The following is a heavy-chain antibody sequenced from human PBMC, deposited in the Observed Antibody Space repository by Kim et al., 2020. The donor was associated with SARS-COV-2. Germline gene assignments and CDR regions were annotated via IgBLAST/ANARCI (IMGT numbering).Heavy chain of an antibody. CDR2: IIPIFGTA. Sequence: SVKVSCKASGGTFSSYAISWVRQAPGQGLEWMGGIIPIFGTANYAQKFQGRVTITADESTSTAYMELSSLRSEDTAVYYCARDRRGAYYGDYYYYYGMDVWGQGTTVTVSS. D-gene: IGHD4-17*01. J-gene: IGHJ6*02. CDR1: GGTFSSYA. CDR3: ARDRRGAYYGDYYYYYGMDV. V-gene: IGHV1-69*13.